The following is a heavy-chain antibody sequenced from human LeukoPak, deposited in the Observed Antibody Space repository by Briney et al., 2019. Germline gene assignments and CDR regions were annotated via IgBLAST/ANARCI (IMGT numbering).Heavy chain of an antibody. J-gene: IGHJ6*03. V-gene: IGHV3-7*01. CDR3: ARGPILRHFDYYMDV. D-gene: IGHD3-9*01. CDR2: IGPDGSET. Sequence: GGSLRLSCVVSGFSISSYWMSWVRQAPGKGLEWVANIGPDGSETYYVDPVKGRFTISRDNAKNSLDMQMNSLRVEDTAVYYCARGPILRHFDYYMDVWGKGTTVIISS. CDR1: GFSISSYW.